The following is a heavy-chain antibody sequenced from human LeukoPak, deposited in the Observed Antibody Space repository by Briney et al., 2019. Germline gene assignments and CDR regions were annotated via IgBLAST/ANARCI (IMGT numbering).Heavy chain of an antibody. CDR2: IIPDSGGT. D-gene: IGHD6-19*01. CDR1: GYTLTGDY. V-gene: IGHV1-2*02. J-gene: IGHJ4*02. CDR3: ARGYSSGSSYYFDY. Sequence: ASVKVSCKASGYTLTGDYMHWMRQAPGQGLEWMGWIIPDSGGTYYAQKFQGRVTMTRDTSISTAYMELSRLRPDDTAVYYCARGYSSGSSYYFDYWGQGTLVTVSS.